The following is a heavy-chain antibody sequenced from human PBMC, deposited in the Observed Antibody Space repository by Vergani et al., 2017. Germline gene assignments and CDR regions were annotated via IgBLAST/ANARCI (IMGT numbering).Heavy chain of an antibody. D-gene: IGHD3-22*01. V-gene: IGHV3-11*01. Sequence: QVQLVESGGGVVQPGRSLRLSCAASGFTFSDYYMSWIRKAPGKGLEWVSYISSSGSTIYYADSVKGRFTISRDNAKHSLYLQMNSLRAEDTAVYYGARRTLNLSSGYYYANDAFDIWGQGTMVTVSS. CDR2: ISSSGSTI. J-gene: IGHJ3*02. CDR1: GFTFSDYY. CDR3: ARRTLNLSSGYYYANDAFDI.